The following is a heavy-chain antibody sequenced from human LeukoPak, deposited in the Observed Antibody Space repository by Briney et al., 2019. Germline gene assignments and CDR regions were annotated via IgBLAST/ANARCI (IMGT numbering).Heavy chain of an antibody. D-gene: IGHD3-9*01. CDR2: INHSGST. Sequence: SETLSLTCAVYGGSFRGYYWSWIREPPGKGLEWIGEINHSGSTNYNPSLKSRVTISVDTSKNQFSLKLSSVTAADTAVYYCARALTGYYNRFDPWGQGTLVTVSS. V-gene: IGHV4-34*01. CDR3: ARALTGYYNRFDP. J-gene: IGHJ5*02. CDR1: GGSFRGYY.